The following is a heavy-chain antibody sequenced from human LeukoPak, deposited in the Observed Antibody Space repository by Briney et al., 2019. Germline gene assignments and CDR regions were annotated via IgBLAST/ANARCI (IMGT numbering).Heavy chain of an antibody. CDR3: ARRNGQDIVATFRRRYYFDY. V-gene: IGHV4-34*01. CDR1: GFTVSSKY. CDR2: INHSGST. D-gene: IGHD5-12*01. Sequence: GSLRLSCAASGFTVSSKYMSWVRQAPGKGLEWIGEINHSGSTNYNPSLKSRVTISINTSKNQFSLKLSSVTAADTAVYYCARRNGQDIVATFRRRYYFDYWGQGTLVTVSS. J-gene: IGHJ4*02.